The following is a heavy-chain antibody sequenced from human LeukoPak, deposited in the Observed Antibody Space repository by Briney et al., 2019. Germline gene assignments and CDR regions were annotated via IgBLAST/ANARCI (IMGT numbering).Heavy chain of an antibody. CDR1: GFIFSDYY. D-gene: IGHD1-26*01. CDR3: ARAGGSYTFDY. CDR2: ITTYT. V-gene: IGHV3-11*05. Sequence: GGSLRLSCAASGFIFSDYYMSWIRQAPGKGLEWLSYITTYTNYAYSVKGRFTISRDNAKNSLDLQMDSLRAEDTAVYYCARAGGSYTFDYWGQGTLVTVSS. J-gene: IGHJ4*02.